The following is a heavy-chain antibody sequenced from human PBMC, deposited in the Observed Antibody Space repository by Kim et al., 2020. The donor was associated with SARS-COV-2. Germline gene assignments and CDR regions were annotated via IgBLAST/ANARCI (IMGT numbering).Heavy chain of an antibody. J-gene: IGHJ5*02. Sequence: GGSLRLSCAASGFTFSSHAMHWVRQAPGKGLEWVALIWNDGSHKNYADSVKGRFTISRDNSNNRLYLEMNSRRAEDTAVYHCAKDIRFDSSGYFDLWGQG. D-gene: IGHD3-22*01. CDR1: GFTFSSHA. CDR3: AKDIRFDSSGYFDL. CDR2: IWNDGSHK. V-gene: IGHV3-30*02.